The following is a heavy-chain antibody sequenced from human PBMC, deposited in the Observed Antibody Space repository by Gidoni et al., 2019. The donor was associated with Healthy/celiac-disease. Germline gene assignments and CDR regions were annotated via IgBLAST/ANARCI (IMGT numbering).Heavy chain of an antibody. Sequence: EVQLVESGGGLVKPGGSLRLSCAASGFTFSSYSMNWVRQAPGKGLEWVSSISSSSSYIYYADSVKGRFTISRDNAKNSLYLQMNSLRAEDTAVYYCARGGVIAVAGTDYWGQGTLVTVSS. J-gene: IGHJ4*02. CDR1: GFTFSSYS. V-gene: IGHV3-21*01. CDR2: ISSSSSYI. D-gene: IGHD6-19*01. CDR3: ARGGVIAVAGTDY.